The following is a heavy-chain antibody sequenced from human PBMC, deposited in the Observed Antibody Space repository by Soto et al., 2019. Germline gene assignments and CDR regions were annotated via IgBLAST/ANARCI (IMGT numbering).Heavy chain of an antibody. CDR2: ISYTGNT. CDR3: ARYDAESGSNKLDP. J-gene: IGHJ5*02. Sequence: QVQLQESGPGVVKPSDTLSVNCTVSGGSVSSRSHFWSWIRQPPGGALQWIGYISYTGNTNYSPRLTGRATLSVDTSRNQFSLRLASVTAADTAIYYCARYDAESGSNKLDPWGQGTLVTVSS. V-gene: IGHV4-61*01. CDR1: GGSVSSRSHF. D-gene: IGHD5-12*01.